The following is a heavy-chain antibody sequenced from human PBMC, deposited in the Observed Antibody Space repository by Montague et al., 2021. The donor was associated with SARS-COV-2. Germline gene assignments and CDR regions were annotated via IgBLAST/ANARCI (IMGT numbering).Heavy chain of an antibody. Sequence: SLRLSCAASGFTFSSYAMNWVRQAPGKGLEWVSDISGSGFTTYYADSVKGRFTVSRDNSKNTVYLQMNSLRGEDTAAYFCARERPNYDDDSGYVLKADAFDIWGRRTMVTVSS. V-gene: IGHV3-23*01. CDR2: ISGSGFTT. CDR3: ARERPNYDDDSGYVLKADAFDI. D-gene: IGHD3-22*01. CDR1: GFTFSSYA. J-gene: IGHJ3*02.